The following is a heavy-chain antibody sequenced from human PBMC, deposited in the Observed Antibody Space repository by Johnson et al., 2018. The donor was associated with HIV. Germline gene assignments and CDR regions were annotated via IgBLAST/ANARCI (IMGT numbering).Heavy chain of an antibody. CDR3: TKDIGVGGQGLGGLDF. V-gene: IGHV3-20*04. D-gene: IGHD6-19*01. CDR1: GFTFDDYG. J-gene: IGHJ3*01. Sequence: VQLVESGGGVVRPGGSLRLSCAAAGFTFDDYGMSWVRQAPGKGLEWVSGINWNGVRTGYLDSMKGRFTISRDNAKNSLYLQMNSLRAEDTALYYCTKDIGVGGQGLGGLDFWGQGTKVTVSS. CDR2: INWNGVRT.